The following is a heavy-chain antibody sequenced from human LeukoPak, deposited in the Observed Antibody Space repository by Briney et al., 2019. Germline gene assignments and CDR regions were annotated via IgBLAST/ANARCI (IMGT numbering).Heavy chain of an antibody. D-gene: IGHD3-3*01. CDR3: ARITMGATIANFYYYHMDV. CDR1: GFTFSHYS. J-gene: IGHJ6*03. V-gene: IGHV3-64*02. Sequence: GGSLRLSCAAYGFTFSHYSMHWVRQAPGKGLEYVSAIISNGGSTHYADSVKGRFTISRDNSKNTLYLQMDSLKAEDMAVYYCARITMGATIANFYYYHMDVWGKGATVTVSS. CDR2: IISNGGST.